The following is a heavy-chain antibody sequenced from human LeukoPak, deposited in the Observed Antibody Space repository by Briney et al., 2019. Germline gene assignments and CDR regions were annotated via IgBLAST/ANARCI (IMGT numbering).Heavy chain of an antibody. J-gene: IGHJ4*02. CDR1: GFTVSSNY. D-gene: IGHD6-13*01. V-gene: IGHV3-53*01. CDR2: IYSDGST. CDR3: ARDLAAGGTYPHY. Sequence: GWSLRLSCAASGFTVSSNYMSWVRQAPGKGPEWVSVIYSDGSTYYADSVKGRFTISRDTSKNTLYLQMNSLRTEDTAVYYCARDLAAGGTYPHYWGRGTLVSVSS.